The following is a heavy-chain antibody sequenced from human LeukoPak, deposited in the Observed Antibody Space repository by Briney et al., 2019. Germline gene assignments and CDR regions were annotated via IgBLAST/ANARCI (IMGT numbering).Heavy chain of an antibody. CDR2: IYYSGST. CDR1: GGSISSGGYY. CDR3: ASGIAARRDAFDI. J-gene: IGHJ3*02. D-gene: IGHD6-6*01. V-gene: IGHV4-31*03. Sequence: SETLSLTCTVSGGSISSGGYYWSWIRQHPGKGLEWIGYIYYSGSTYYNPSLKSRVTISVDTSKNQFSLKLSSVIAADTAVYYCASGIAARRDAFDIWGQGTMVTVSS.